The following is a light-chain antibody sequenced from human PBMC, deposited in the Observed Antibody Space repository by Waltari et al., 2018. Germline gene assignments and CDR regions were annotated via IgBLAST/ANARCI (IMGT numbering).Light chain of an antibody. V-gene: IGKV4-1*01. Sequence: IVLNQSPDSLAVASGERAINISKAGQSVLYSSNSKNYLAWYQQKPGQPPKLLFYWAATRESGVPARFSGSGSGTDFTLTITSLQAEDVAVYYCQQYYSVPRAFGQGTKVDIK. CDR3: QQYYSVPRA. J-gene: IGKJ1*01. CDR1: QSVLYSSNSKNY. CDR2: WAA.